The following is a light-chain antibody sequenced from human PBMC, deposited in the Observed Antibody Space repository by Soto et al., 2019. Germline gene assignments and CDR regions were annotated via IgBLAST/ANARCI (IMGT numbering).Light chain of an antibody. V-gene: IGKV3-15*01. J-gene: IGKJ2*02. Sequence: EIVMTQSPATLSVSPGERATLSCRASQSVSSNFAWYQQKPGQAPRLLIYGASTRATGIPARFSGSGSGTECTLTISSLQSEDFAVYYCQQYNNWPPRTFGQGTKLEIK. CDR1: QSVSSN. CDR3: QQYNNWPPRT. CDR2: GAS.